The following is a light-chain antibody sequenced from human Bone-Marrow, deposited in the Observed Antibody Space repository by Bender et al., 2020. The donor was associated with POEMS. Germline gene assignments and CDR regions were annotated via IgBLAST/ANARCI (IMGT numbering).Light chain of an antibody. Sequence: QSALTQPPSASGSPGQSVTISCTGISSYIFVSWYQFHPGKAPKLILFEGSQRPSGVSHRFSGSASDNTASLTISGLQAEDEADYYCSSYSSSSTLVVFGGGTKLTVL. J-gene: IGLJ2*01. V-gene: IGLV2-14*02. CDR3: SSYSSSSTLVV. CDR2: EGS. CDR1: SSYIF.